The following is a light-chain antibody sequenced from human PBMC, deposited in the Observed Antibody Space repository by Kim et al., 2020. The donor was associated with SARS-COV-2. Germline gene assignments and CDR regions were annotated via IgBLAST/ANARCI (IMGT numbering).Light chain of an antibody. CDR1: QSVASSH. CDR3: HQYGSSPRT. Sequence: SPGERATLSCRASQSVASSHLAWYQQKPGQAPRLLIYGASSRATGIPDRFSGSGSGTDFTLTISRLEPEDFAVYYCHQYGSSPRTFGQGTKVDIK. CDR2: GAS. V-gene: IGKV3-20*01. J-gene: IGKJ1*01.